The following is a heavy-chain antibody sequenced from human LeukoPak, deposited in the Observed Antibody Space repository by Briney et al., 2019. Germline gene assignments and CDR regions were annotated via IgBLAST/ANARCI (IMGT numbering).Heavy chain of an antibody. CDR3: ARDPRSSGYYEGSWFDP. CDR2: ISAYNGNT. V-gene: IGHV1-18*01. D-gene: IGHD3-22*01. Sequence: GASVKVSCKASGYTFTSYGISWVRQAPGQGLEWMGWISAYNGNTNYAQKLQGRVTMTTDTSTSTAYMELRSLRSDDTAVYYCARDPRSSGYYEGSWFDPWGQGTLVTVSS. J-gene: IGHJ5*02. CDR1: GYTFTSYG.